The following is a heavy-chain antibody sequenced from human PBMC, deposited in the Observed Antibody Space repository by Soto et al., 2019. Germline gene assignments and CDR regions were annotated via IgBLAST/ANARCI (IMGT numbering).Heavy chain of an antibody. D-gene: IGHD2-15*01. J-gene: IGHJ6*02. CDR2: TYYRSKWYN. CDR1: GDSVSSNSAA. Sequence: PSQTLSLTCAISGDSVSSNSAAWNWIRQSPSRGLEWLGRTYYRSKWYNDYAVSVKSRITINPDTSKNQFSLQLNSVTPEDTAVYYCARADIVVVVAEYYYYGMDVWGQGTTVTVSS. CDR3: ARADIVVVVAEYYYYGMDV. V-gene: IGHV6-1*01.